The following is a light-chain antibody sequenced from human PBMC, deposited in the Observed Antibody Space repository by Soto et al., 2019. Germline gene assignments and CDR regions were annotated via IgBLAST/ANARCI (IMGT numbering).Light chain of an antibody. CDR3: QHYNSYSEA. CDR1: QDISNW. Sequence: DIQMTQSPSSVSASVGDRVTISCRASQDISNWLAWYQQKPGEAPKFLIYKASTLKSGVPSRFSGSGSGTEFTLTISSLQPDDFATYYCQHYNSYSEAFGQGTKVDIK. J-gene: IGKJ1*01. CDR2: KAS. V-gene: IGKV1-5*03.